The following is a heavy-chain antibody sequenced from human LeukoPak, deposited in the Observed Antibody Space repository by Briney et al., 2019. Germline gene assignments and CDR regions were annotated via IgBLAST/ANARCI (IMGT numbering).Heavy chain of an antibody. CDR1: GFTFDDYG. D-gene: IGHD3-22*01. Sequence: GGSLRLSCAASGFTFDDYGMSWVRQAPGKGLEWVSGINWNGGSTGYADSVKGRFTISRDNAKNSLYLQMNSLRAEDTAVYYCARDGVGYYYDSSGYPAEYFQHWGQGTLVTVSS. CDR2: INWNGGST. V-gene: IGHV3-20*04. J-gene: IGHJ1*01. CDR3: ARDGVGYYYDSSGYPAEYFQH.